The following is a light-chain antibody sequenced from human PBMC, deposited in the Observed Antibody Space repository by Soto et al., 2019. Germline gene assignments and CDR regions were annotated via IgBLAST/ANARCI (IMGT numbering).Light chain of an antibody. V-gene: IGKV3-20*01. J-gene: IGKJ1*01. Sequence: EIVMTQSPATLSVSPGERVDLSCRASQSVTTQLAWYQQKPGQAPRLIIHGASSRATGVPDRITGSGSGTDFTLSISRLEPEDFAVYYCQQYGGSTRTFGQGTKVDIK. CDR2: GAS. CDR3: QQYGGSTRT. CDR1: QSVTTQ.